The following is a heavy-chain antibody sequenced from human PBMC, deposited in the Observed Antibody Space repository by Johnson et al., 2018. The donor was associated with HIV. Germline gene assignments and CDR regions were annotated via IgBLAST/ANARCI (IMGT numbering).Heavy chain of an antibody. Sequence: VQLVESGGGLVKPGGSLRLSCAASGFTFSNAWMSWVRQAPEKGLEWVGRIKSKTDGGTTDYAAPVKGRFTISRDDSKNTLYLQMNSLKTEDTAVYYCTTEIGFSSLPPPVGHAFDIWGQGTMVNVSS. D-gene: IGHD1-14*01. V-gene: IGHV3-15*01. CDR3: TTEIGFSSLPPPVGHAFDI. CDR2: IKSKTDGGTT. J-gene: IGHJ3*02. CDR1: GFTFSNAW.